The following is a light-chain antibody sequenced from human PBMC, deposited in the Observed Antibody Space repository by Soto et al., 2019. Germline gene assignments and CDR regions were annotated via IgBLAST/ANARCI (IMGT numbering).Light chain of an antibody. Sequence: ENVLTQSPGTLSLSPGERATLSCRASQSVSSSYLAWYQQKPGQAPRLLIYGASSRATGIPDRFSGSGSGTDFTLTIRRLEPEDFAVYYCQQYGSSVLTFGGGTKVEIK. CDR3: QQYGSSVLT. CDR1: QSVSSSY. CDR2: GAS. J-gene: IGKJ4*01. V-gene: IGKV3-20*01.